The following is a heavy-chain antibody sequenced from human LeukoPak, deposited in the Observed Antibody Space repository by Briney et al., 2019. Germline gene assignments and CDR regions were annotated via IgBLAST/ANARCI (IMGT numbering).Heavy chain of an antibody. Sequence: GGSLRLSSAASGFTVSSNYMSWVRQAPGKGLEWVSVIYSGGSTYYADSVKGRFTISRDNSKNTLYLQMNSLRAEDTAVYYCARGFDSSGYYSPADYWGQGTLVTVSS. CDR2: IYSGGST. J-gene: IGHJ4*02. V-gene: IGHV3-53*01. CDR3: ARGFDSSGYYSPADY. D-gene: IGHD3-22*01. CDR1: GFTVSSNY.